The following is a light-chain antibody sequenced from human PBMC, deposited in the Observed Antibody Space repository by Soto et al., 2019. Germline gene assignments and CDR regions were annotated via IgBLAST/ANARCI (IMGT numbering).Light chain of an antibody. V-gene: IGKV1-39*01. Sequence: DIQMTQSPSSLSASEGDRVTITCRASQSISNYLSWYQQKPGKPPKLLIYAASNLQSGVPSRFSGSRSGTDFTLTISSLQPEDFATYYCQQSYSTPFTFGPGTKVDIK. CDR3: QQSYSTPFT. CDR2: AAS. J-gene: IGKJ3*01. CDR1: QSISNY.